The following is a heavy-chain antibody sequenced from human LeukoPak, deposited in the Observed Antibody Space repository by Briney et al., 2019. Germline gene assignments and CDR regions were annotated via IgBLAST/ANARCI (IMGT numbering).Heavy chain of an antibody. Sequence: GGSLRLSCAASGFTFSSYWMRWVRQAPGKGLEWVANINQDGGQKNYMDSVKGRFTVSRDNAGNSLFLQMNSLRVEDTAVYYCARGERVAATWGLYYYYYMDVWGKGTTVTISS. CDR2: INQDGGQK. D-gene: IGHD2-15*01. CDR1: GFTFSSYW. V-gene: IGHV3-7*01. CDR3: ARGERVAATWGLYYYYYMDV. J-gene: IGHJ6*03.